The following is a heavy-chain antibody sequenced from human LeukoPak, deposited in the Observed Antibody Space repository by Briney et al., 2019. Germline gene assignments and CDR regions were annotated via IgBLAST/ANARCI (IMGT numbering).Heavy chain of an antibody. CDR3: AKDTFGYFRPIES. CDR1: RFTFSSYW. Sequence: PGGSLRLSCAASRFTFSSYWMSWVRQAPGKGLEWVANINQDGGEKYYVDSAKGRFTISRDNAKNSLYLQMNSLRAEDTAVYYCAKDTFGYFRPIESWGQGTLVTVSS. CDR2: INQDGGEK. D-gene: IGHD2/OR15-2a*01. V-gene: IGHV3-7*05. J-gene: IGHJ4*02.